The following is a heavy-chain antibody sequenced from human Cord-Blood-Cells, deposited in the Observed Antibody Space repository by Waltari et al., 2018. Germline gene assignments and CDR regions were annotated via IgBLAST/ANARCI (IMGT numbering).Heavy chain of an antibody. CDR2: IWYDGSNK. J-gene: IGHJ3*02. V-gene: IGHV3-33*01. D-gene: IGHD1-26*01. CDR1: GFTFSSYV. CDR3: AREGSYYAFDI. Sequence: QVQLVESGGGVVQPGRSLRLSCAASGFTFSSYVRPWVRQAPGKGLAWVAVIWYDGSNKYYADSVKGRFTISRDNSKNTLYLQMNSLRAEDTAVYYCAREGSYYAFDIWGQGTMVTVSS.